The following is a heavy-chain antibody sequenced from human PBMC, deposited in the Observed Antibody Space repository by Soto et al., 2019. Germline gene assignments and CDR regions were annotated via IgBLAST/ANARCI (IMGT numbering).Heavy chain of an antibody. CDR3: ARASEDCSGGSCYSPHDAFDI. J-gene: IGHJ3*02. CDR1: GGSISSYY. CDR2: IYYSGST. D-gene: IGHD2-15*01. V-gene: IGHV4-59*01. Sequence: PWETLSLTCTVSGGSISSYYWSWIRQPPGKGLEWIGYIYYSGSTNYNPSLKSRVTISVDTSKNQFSLKLSSVTAADTAVYYCARASEDCSGGSCYSPHDAFDIWGQGTMVTVSS.